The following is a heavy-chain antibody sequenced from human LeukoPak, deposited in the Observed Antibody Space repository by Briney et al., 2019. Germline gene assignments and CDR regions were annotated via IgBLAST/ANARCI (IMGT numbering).Heavy chain of an antibody. V-gene: IGHV3-30*18. CDR2: ISYDGSNK. J-gene: IGHJ1*01. Sequence: PRGSLSLSCAASRVTFSSYGMHWVRPAPRKGLEWVAVISYDGSNKYYADPVKGRFTISRDNSKNTLYLQMNSLRAEDTAVYYCAKGRAAGYYTEFQHWGQGTLVTVSS. D-gene: IGHD3/OR15-3a*01. CDR3: AKGRAAGYYTEFQH. CDR1: RVTFSSYG.